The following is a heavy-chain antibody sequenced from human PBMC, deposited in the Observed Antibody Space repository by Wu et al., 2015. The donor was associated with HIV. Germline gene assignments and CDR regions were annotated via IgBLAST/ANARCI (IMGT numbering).Heavy chain of an antibody. V-gene: IGHV1-69*05. D-gene: IGHD2-15*01. J-gene: IGHJ5*02. CDR3: ARDGDYCSEINCNFRWFDP. CDR2: IIPIFQSV. Sequence: QVQLVQSGAEVKKPGSSVKVSCKASGGTLSRYAINWVRQAPGQGLEWMGGIIPIFQSVNQAQKFQGRVTITTDASTNTAYMEMSNLTSEDTAVYYCARDGDYCSEINCNFRWFDPRGQGTLVTVSS. CDR1: GGTLSRYA.